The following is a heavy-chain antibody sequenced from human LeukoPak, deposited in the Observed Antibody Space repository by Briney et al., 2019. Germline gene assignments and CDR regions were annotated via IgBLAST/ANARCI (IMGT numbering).Heavy chain of an antibody. J-gene: IGHJ4*02. Sequence: GGSLRLSCAASGFTFSSYAMSWVRQAPGKGLEWVSAISGSGGSTYYADSVKGRFTISRDNSKNTQYLQMNSLRAEDTAVHYCATAGTNYYDSSGYYWGQGTLVTVSS. V-gene: IGHV3-23*01. CDR2: ISGSGGST. CDR1: GFTFSSYA. D-gene: IGHD3-22*01. CDR3: ATAGTNYYDSSGYY.